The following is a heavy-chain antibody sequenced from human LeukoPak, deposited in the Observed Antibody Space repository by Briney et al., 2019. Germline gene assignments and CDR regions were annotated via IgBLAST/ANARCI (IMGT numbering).Heavy chain of an antibody. D-gene: IGHD6-19*01. CDR2: INHSGST. CDR1: GGSFSGYY. Sequence: KASETLSLTCAVYGGSFSGYYWSWIRQPPGKGLEWIGEINHSGSTNYNPSLKSRVTISVDTSKNRFSLKLSSVTAADTAVYYCARRRVSGWYDYWGQGTLVTVSS. J-gene: IGHJ4*02. V-gene: IGHV4-34*01. CDR3: ARRRVSGWYDY.